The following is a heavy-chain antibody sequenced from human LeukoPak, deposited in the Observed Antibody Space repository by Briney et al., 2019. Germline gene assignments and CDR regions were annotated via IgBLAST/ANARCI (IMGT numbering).Heavy chain of an antibody. Sequence: PSETLSLTCTVSGGSISSSSYYWGWIRQPPGKGLEWIGSIYYSGSTYYNPSLKSRVTISVDTSKNQFSLKLSFVTAADTAVYYCARIEADSGRGDWFDPWGQGTLVTVSS. CDR2: IYYSGST. J-gene: IGHJ5*02. D-gene: IGHD1-26*01. CDR1: GGSISSSSYY. CDR3: ARIEADSGRGDWFDP. V-gene: IGHV4-39*01.